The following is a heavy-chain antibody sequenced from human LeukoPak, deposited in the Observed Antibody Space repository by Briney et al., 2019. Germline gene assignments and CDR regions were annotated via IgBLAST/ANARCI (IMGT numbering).Heavy chain of an antibody. CDR2: INPGGGST. Sequence: ASVKVSCKTSGYTFNIYYMHWVRQAPGQGLEWMGIINPGGGSTTYAQKFQGRVTMTRDTSTTTVYMELNNLKSEDTAVYYCARDGSPARFDYWGHGTLVTVSS. CDR3: ARDGSPARFDY. D-gene: IGHD6-13*01. J-gene: IGHJ4*01. V-gene: IGHV1-46*02. CDR1: GYTFNIYY.